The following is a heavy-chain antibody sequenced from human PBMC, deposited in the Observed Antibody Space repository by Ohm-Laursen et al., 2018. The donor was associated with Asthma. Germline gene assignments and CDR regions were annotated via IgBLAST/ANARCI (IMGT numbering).Heavy chain of an antibody. CDR1: GFTFRSYA. CDR3: ARDVMEWYLPAFDF. D-gene: IGHD3-3*01. Sequence: SLRLSCAASGFTFRSYAMHWVRQAPGKGLEWVAVGGSYYDGGLKYYADSVRGRFTTSRDNARNSVYLQMNSLRPDDTAVYYCARDVMEWYLPAFDFWGQGTLVTVSS. J-gene: IGHJ4*02. V-gene: IGHV3-30-3*01. CDR2: GGSYYDGGLK.